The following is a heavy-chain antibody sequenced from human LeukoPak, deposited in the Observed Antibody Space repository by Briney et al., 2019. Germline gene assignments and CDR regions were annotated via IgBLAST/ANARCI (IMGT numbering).Heavy chain of an antibody. Sequence: ASVKVSRKASGYTFTSYGISWVRQAPGQGLEWMGWISAYNGNTNYAQKLQGRVTMTTDTSTSTAYMELRSLRSDDTAVYYCARGGGGYSYGTFDAFDIWGQGTMVTVSS. CDR1: GYTFTSYG. V-gene: IGHV1-18*01. J-gene: IGHJ3*02. D-gene: IGHD5-18*01. CDR3: ARGGGGYSYGTFDAFDI. CDR2: ISAYNGNT.